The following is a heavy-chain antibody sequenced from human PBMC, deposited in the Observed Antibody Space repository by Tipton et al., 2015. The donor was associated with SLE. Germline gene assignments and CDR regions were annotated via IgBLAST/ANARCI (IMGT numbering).Heavy chain of an antibody. V-gene: IGHV4-38-2*02. CDR2: VSHSGST. J-gene: IGHJ5*02. CDR3: ARDGAVDATGS. D-gene: IGHD6-19*01. Sequence: TLSLTCAVSGYSIRSGYYWAWIRQIPGKGVEWIGSVSHSGSTYYNPSPRGRITISVDTSKKHFSLKLTSVTAADTAVYYCARDGAVDATGSWGQGTLVTVSS. CDR1: GYSIRSGYY.